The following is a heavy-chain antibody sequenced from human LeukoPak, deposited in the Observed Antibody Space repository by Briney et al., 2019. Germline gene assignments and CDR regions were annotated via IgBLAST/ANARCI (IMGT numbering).Heavy chain of an antibody. CDR3: AGGNYYDSRIEAFDI. V-gene: IGHV3-53*05. CDR1: GVTVSKDA. J-gene: IGHJ3*02. Sequence: GGSLRLSCGASGVTVSKDAVSWVRQAPGKGLEWVSVIYSGGSTYYADSVKGRFTISRDNSKNTLFLQMDSLRTEDTAVYYCAGGNYYDSRIEAFDISGQGTMVTVSS. CDR2: IYSGGST. D-gene: IGHD3-22*01.